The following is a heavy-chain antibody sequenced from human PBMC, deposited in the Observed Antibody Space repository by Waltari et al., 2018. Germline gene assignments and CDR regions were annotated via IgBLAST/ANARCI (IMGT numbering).Heavy chain of an antibody. CDR2: ISSSSSFI. J-gene: IGHJ4*02. Sequence: EVQLVESGGGLVKPGGSLRLSCAAAGFTFRAYTRSWVRQTPGKGLEWVSSISSSSSFIYYADSVKGRFTISRDNAKNSLFLQMNSLRAEDTSVYYCVRSDYGDYVGGYYWGQGTVVTVSS. D-gene: IGHD4-17*01. V-gene: IGHV3-21*01. CDR1: GFTFRAYT. CDR3: VRSDYGDYVGGYY.